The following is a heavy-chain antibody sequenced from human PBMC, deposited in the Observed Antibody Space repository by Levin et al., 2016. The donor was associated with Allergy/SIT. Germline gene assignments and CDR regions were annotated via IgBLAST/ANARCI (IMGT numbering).Heavy chain of an antibody. CDR2: TYYRSKWYH. J-gene: IGHJ6*02. V-gene: IGHV6-1*01. Sequence: WIRQSPSRGLEWLGRTYYRSKWYHEYTGSVESRIIVNPDTSKNQFSLQLNSMTPEDTAVYYCARDPGYYFGMDVWGQGTTVTVSS. CDR3: ARDPGYYFGMDV.